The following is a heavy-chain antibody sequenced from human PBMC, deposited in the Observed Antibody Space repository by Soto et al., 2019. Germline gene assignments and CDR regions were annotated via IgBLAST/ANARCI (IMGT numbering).Heavy chain of an antibody. CDR2: ISAYNGNT. J-gene: IGHJ4*02. CDR1: GYTFTSYG. V-gene: IGHV1-18*01. Sequence: QVQLVQSGAEVKKPGASVKVSCKASGYTFTSYGISWVRQAPGQGLEWMGWISAYNGNTNYAQKLQGRVTMTTDTSTITAYMELRSLRSDDTAVYYCAREGIVVVPAAIGDTAMAYYFDYWGQGTLVTVSS. CDR3: AREGIVVVPAAIGDTAMAYYFDY. D-gene: IGHD2-2*02.